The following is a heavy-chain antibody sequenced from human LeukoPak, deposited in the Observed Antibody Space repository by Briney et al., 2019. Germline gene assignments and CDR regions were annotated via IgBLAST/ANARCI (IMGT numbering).Heavy chain of an antibody. CDR2: INHSGST. Sequence: PSETLSLTCAVYGGSFSGYYWSWIRQPPGKGLEWIGEINHSGSTNYNPSLKSRVPISVDTTKNQFFRKLSSVPAADTAVYYCARAIITIFGVVTVFDYWGQGTLVTAS. D-gene: IGHD3-3*01. J-gene: IGHJ4*02. CDR3: ARAIITIFGVVTVFDY. CDR1: GGSFSGYY. V-gene: IGHV4-34*01.